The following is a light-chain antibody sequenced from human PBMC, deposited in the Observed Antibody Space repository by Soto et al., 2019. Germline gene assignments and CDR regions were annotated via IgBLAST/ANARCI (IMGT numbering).Light chain of an antibody. Sequence: QSALTQPRSVSGSPGQSVTISCTGTSYDVGDYKYVSWYRQHPGKAPKLMIYDISERHSGVTDRFSGSKSGNTASLTISGLQAEDEADYYRCSYAGSYSYVFGTGTKLTVL. V-gene: IGLV2-11*01. J-gene: IGLJ1*01. CDR3: CSYAGSYSYV. CDR2: DIS. CDR1: SYDVGDYKY.